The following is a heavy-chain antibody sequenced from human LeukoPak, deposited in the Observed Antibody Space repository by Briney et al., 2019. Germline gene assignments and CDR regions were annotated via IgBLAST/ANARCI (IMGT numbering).Heavy chain of an antibody. Sequence: GGSLRLSCAASGFTFSSYWMHWVRQAPGKGLVWVSRINSDGSSTSYADSVKGRFTISRDNAKNTLYLQMNSLRAEDTAVYYCARAMGSSGYYYSSDAFDIWGQGTMVTVSS. D-gene: IGHD3-22*01. V-gene: IGHV3-74*01. CDR3: ARAMGSSGYYYSSDAFDI. J-gene: IGHJ3*02. CDR2: INSDGSST. CDR1: GFTFSSYW.